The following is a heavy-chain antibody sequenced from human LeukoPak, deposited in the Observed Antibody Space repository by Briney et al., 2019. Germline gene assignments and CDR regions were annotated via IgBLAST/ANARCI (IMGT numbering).Heavy chain of an antibody. CDR2: IRANNGNT. CDR3: LHTEWRDY. Sequence: PGESLRISCKGSGYSFTSYWITWVRQLPGKGREWRGWIRANNGNTNYAQKVQGRVTMTTDTSTSTAYMELRSLRSDDTAVYYCLHTEWRDYWGQGTLVTVSS. D-gene: IGHD1-14*01. J-gene: IGHJ4*02. CDR1: GYSFTSYW. V-gene: IGHV1-18*04.